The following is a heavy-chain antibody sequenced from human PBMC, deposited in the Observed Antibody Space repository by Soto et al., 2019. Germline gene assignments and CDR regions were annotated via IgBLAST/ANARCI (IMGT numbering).Heavy chain of an antibody. CDR1: GFTFSSYA. V-gene: IGHV3-30-3*01. J-gene: IGHJ3*02. CDR3: ARGGYCSGGSCCSGLRGAFDI. CDR2: ISDDGSNK. Sequence: QVQLVESGGGVVQPGRSLRLSCAASGFTFSSYAMHWVRQAPGKGLEWVAVISDDGSNKYYADSVKGRFTISRDNSKNSRYLQMNSLRAEDTAVYYCARGGYCSGGSCCSGLRGAFDIWGQGTMVTVSS. D-gene: IGHD2-15*01.